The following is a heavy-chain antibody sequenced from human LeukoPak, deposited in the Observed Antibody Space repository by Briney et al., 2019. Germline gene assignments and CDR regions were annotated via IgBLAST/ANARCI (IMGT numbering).Heavy chain of an antibody. J-gene: IGHJ4*02. Sequence: PSETLSLTCTVSGGSISRYYWSWIRQPAGKGLEWIGRIYTSGSTNYNPSLKSRVTISVDTSKNQFSLKLSSVTAADTAVYYCASTYGDYGYFDYWGQGTLVTVSS. CDR1: GGSISRYY. D-gene: IGHD4-17*01. CDR2: IYTSGST. V-gene: IGHV4-4*07. CDR3: ASTYGDYGYFDY.